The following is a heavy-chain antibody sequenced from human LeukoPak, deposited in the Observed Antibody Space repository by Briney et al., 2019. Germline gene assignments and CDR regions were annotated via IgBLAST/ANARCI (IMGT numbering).Heavy chain of an antibody. J-gene: IGHJ4*02. CDR3: ARETYSYDSSGYYYPSGFDY. Sequence: PGGSLRLSCAASGFTFSTYSMTWVRQAPGKGLEWISHISAASWGIKYADSVKGRFTTSRDNAKNSLYLQMNSLRAEDTAVYYCARETYSYDSSGYYYPSGFDYWGQGTLVTVSS. CDR1: GFTFSTYS. D-gene: IGHD3-22*01. V-gene: IGHV3-48*01. CDR2: ISAASWGI.